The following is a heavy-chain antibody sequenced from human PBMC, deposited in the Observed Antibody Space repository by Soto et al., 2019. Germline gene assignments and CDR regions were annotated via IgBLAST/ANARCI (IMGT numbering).Heavy chain of an antibody. J-gene: IGHJ3*02. V-gene: IGHV3-23*01. CDR3: AREASGCSGGSCYSAELGAFDI. CDR1: GFTFSSYA. Sequence: GGSLRLSCAASGFTFSSYAMSWVRQAPGKGLEWVSVIWGSGSSTYYADSVKGRFTISRDNSKNTLYLQMNSLRAEDTAVYYCAREASGCSGGSCYSAELGAFDIWGQGTMVTVSS. CDR2: IWGSGSST. D-gene: IGHD2-15*01.